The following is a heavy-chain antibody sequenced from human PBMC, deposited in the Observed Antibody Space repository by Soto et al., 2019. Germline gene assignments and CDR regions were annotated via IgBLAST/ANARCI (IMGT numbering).Heavy chain of an antibody. V-gene: IGHV2-5*02. CDR3: AHLLGYYDILTGYYYYRDV. CDR2: IYWDDDK. CDR1: GFSLSTSGVG. D-gene: IGHD3-9*01. Sequence: QITLKESGPTLVKPTQTLTLTCTFSGFSLSTSGVGVGWIRQPPGKALEWLALIYWDDDKRYSPSLKSRLTITKDTSKNQVVLTMTNMDPVDTATYYCAHLLGYYDILTGYYYYRDVWGKGTTVTVSS. J-gene: IGHJ6*03.